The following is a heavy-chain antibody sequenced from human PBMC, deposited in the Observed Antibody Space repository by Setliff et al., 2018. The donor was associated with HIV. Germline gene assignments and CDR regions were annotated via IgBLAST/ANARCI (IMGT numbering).Heavy chain of an antibody. CDR2: IFYSGST. Sequence: LSLTCTVSGGSISSSNYYWGWTRQPPGKGLEWIGSIFYSGSTYYNPSLKSRLIMSVDTSKNQFSLKLSSVTAADTAVYYCARHHLVDPFDYWGHGTLVTVSS. CDR1: GGSISSSNYY. V-gene: IGHV4-39*01. J-gene: IGHJ4*01. D-gene: IGHD2-2*01. CDR3: ARHHLVDPFDY.